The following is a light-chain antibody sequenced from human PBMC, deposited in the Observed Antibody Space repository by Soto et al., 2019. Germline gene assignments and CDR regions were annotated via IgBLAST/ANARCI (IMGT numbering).Light chain of an antibody. J-gene: IGKJ1*01. Sequence: DIQMSQSPSTRSASVRHRVPSTFLASQSISSWWEWYQQKPGKAPKLLIYDASSLESGVPSRFSGSRSGTEFTLTISSLQPDDFATYYYHQYNSYSRTFGQGTKVDI. CDR1: QSISSW. CDR2: DAS. V-gene: IGKV1-5*01. CDR3: HQYNSYSRT.